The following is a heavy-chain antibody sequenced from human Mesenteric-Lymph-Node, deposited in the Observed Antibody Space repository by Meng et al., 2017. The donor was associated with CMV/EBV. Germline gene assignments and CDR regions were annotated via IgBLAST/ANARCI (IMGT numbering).Heavy chain of an antibody. J-gene: IGHJ6*02. V-gene: IGHV3-7*01. CDR1: GFTFSSYW. Sequence: GGSLRLSCAASGFTFSSYWMSWVRQAPGKGLEWVANIKQDGSEKYYVDSVKGRFTISRDNAKNSLYLQMNSLRAEDTAVYYCARAGSTSCYLGFDVCYYYGMDVWGQGTTVTVSS. D-gene: IGHD2-2*01. CDR3: ARAGSTSCYLGFDVCYYYGMDV. CDR2: IKQDGSEK.